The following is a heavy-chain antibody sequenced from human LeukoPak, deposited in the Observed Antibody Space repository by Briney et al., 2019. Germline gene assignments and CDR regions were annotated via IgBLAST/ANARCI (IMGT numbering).Heavy chain of an antibody. Sequence: SETLSLTCAVYGGSFSGYYWSWIRQPPGKGLEWIGETNHSGSTNYNPSLKSRVTISVDTSKNQFSLKLSSVTAADTAVYYCARTGHYIYYMDVWGKGTTVTISS. CDR1: GGSFSGYY. CDR3: ARTGHYIYYMDV. V-gene: IGHV4-34*01. J-gene: IGHJ6*03. D-gene: IGHD3-9*01. CDR2: TNHSGST.